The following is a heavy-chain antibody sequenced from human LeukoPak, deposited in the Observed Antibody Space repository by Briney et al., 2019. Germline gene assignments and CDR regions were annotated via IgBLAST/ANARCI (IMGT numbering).Heavy chain of an antibody. CDR2: MNPKSGNS. V-gene: IGHV1-8*02. CDR3: ARVNALAQYYYYYMDV. Sequence: ASVKVSCKASGYTFTGYEIHWVRQATGQGLEWMGWMNPKSGNSAYAQKFQGRVTMTRNTSISTAYMELRSLMSEDTAMYYCARVNALAQYYYYYMDVWGKGTTVTVSS. D-gene: IGHD6-19*01. J-gene: IGHJ6*03. CDR1: GYTFTGYE.